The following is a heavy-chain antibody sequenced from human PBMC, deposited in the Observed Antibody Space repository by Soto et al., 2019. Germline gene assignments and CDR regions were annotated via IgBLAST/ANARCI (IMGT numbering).Heavy chain of an antibody. CDR1: GGSISSYY. CDR2: IYYSGST. V-gene: IGHV4-59*01. CDR3: ARGFDLYYFDY. D-gene: IGHD3-10*01. J-gene: IGHJ4*02. Sequence: QVQLQESGPGLVKPSETLSLTCTVSGGSISSYYWSWIRQPPGKGLEWIGYIYYSGSTNYNPALKSRVTISVDTSKNQFSLKLSSVTAADTAVYYCARGFDLYYFDYWGQGTLVTVSS.